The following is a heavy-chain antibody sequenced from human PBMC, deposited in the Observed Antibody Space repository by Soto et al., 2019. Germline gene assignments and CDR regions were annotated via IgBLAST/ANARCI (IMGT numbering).Heavy chain of an antibody. V-gene: IGHV3-23*01. Sequence: VQLLDSGGGLVQPGGSLRLSCVASGFTFSSYAMSWDRQAPGQRGEWGATFSGCRDTTWHADSVKGRFTVSRDSSKNTLSLQMNSLRPEDTALYYCAKATSATCTGSICYFFDYWGQGTLVTVSS. CDR2: FSGCRDTT. D-gene: IGHD2-8*02. CDR1: GFTFSSYA. J-gene: IGHJ4*02. CDR3: AKATSATCTGSICYFFDY.